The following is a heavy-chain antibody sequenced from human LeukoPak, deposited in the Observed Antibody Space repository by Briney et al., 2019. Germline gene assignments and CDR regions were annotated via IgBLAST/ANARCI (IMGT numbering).Heavy chain of an antibody. D-gene: IGHD4-17*01. V-gene: IGHV3-30-3*01. CDR2: ISYDGSNK. CDR1: GFTFSSYA. J-gene: IGHJ4*02. CDR3: AKDQAAFGDYDFDY. Sequence: PGRSLRLSCAASGFTFSSYAMHWVRQAPGKGLEWVAVISYDGSNKYHADSVKGRFTISRDNSKNTLSLQMNSLRPEDTAVYFCAKDQAAFGDYDFDYWGQGTLVTVSP.